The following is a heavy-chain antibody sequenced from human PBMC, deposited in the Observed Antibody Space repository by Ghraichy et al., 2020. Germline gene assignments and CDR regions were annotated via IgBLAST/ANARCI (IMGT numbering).Heavy chain of an antibody. V-gene: IGHV4-59*01. CDR3: ARAGGQLEYYYYYGMDV. J-gene: IGHJ6*02. D-gene: IGHD2-2*01. Sequence: GSLSLTCTVSGGSISSYYWSWIRQPPGNGLEWIGYIYYSGSTNYNPSLKSRVTISVDTSKNQFSLKLSSVTAADTAVYYCARAGGQLEYYYYYGMDVWGQGTTVTVSS. CDR2: IYYSGST. CDR1: GGSISSYY.